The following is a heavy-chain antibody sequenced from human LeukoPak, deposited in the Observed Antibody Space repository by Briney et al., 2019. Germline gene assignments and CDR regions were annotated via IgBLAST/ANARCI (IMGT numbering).Heavy chain of an antibody. CDR2: ISYDGSNK. CDR3: ARVVWSGLN. CDR1: GFTFSSYA. V-gene: IGHV3-30*01. Sequence: GGSLRLSCAASGFTFSSYAMHWVRQAPGKGLEWVAVISYDGSNKYYADSVKGRFTISRDNSKHTLYLQMNSLRAEDTAVYYCARVVWSGLNWGQGTLVTVSS. D-gene: IGHD3-3*01. J-gene: IGHJ4*02.